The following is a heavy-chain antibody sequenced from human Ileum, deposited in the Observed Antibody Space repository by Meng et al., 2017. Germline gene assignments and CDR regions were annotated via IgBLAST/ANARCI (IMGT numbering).Heavy chain of an antibody. CDR3: TRVSSAANVFDY. J-gene: IGHJ4*02. CDR2: TRNKANSYST. CDR1: EFTFSDYY. D-gene: IGHD2-15*01. Sequence: GESLKISCAASEFTFSDYYMDWVRQAPGKGLEWIGRTRNKANSYSTEYAASVKSRFTISRDYSKNSLYLQMNSLKTEDTAVYYCTRVSSAANVFDYWGQGTLVTVSS. V-gene: IGHV3-72*01.